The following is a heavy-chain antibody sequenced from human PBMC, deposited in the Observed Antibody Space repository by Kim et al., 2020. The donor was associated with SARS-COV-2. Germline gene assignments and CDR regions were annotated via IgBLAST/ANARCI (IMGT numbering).Heavy chain of an antibody. CDR2: GGKT. CDR3: AKESRPNDY. Sequence: GGKTTNVTAVQGRFTTSRDNPKNTLYLQMNSLGAEDTAVYYCAKESRPNDYWGQGTLVTVSS. J-gene: IGHJ4*02. V-gene: IGHV3-23*01.